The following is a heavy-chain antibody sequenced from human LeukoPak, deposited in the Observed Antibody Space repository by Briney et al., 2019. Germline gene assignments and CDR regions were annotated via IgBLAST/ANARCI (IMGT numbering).Heavy chain of an antibody. CDR3: ARGGGIAVAGTAGDLYYFDY. CDR2: IYTSGST. J-gene: IGHJ4*02. Sequence: PSETLSLTCTFSGGSIISYYWSWIRQPAGKGLEWIGGIYTSGSTNYNPSLKSRVTMSVDTSKSQFSLKLSSVTAADTAVYYCARGGGIAVAGTAGDLYYFDYWGQGTLVTVSS. V-gene: IGHV4-4*07. D-gene: IGHD6-19*01. CDR1: GGSIISYY.